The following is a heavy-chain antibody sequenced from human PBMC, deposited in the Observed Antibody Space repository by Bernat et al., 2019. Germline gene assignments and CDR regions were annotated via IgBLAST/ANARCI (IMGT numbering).Heavy chain of an antibody. CDR1: GFTFSSYA. CDR3: AKPLVHCSGGSCPNSDAFDI. V-gene: IGHV3-23*01. CDR2: ISGSGGST. Sequence: EVQLLESGGGLVQPGGSLRLSCAASGFTFSSYAMSWVRQAPGKGLEWVSAISGSGGSTYYADSVKGRFTISRDNSKNTLYLQMNSLRAEDTAVYYCAKPLVHCSGGSCPNSDAFDIWGQGTMVTVSS. J-gene: IGHJ3*02. D-gene: IGHD2-15*01.